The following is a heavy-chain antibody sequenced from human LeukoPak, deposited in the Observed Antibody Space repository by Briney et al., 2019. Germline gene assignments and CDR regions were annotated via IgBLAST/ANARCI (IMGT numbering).Heavy chain of an antibody. CDR2: ISSSFSYI. CDR1: GFTFSSYS. CDR3: ARQYSSGRSSYWYFDL. V-gene: IGHV3-21*01. J-gene: IGHJ2*01. D-gene: IGHD6-19*01. Sequence: GGSLRPSCAASGFTFSSYSMSWVRQAPGKGLEWVSSISSSFSYIYYADSVKGRFTISRDNAKNSLYLQMNSLRAEDTALYYCARQYSSGRSSYWYFDLWGRGTLVTVSS.